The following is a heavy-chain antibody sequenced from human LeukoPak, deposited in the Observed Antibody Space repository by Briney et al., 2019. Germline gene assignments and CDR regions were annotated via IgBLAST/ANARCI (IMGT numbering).Heavy chain of an antibody. CDR3: ARDLTGTGDY. Sequence: GGSLRLSCAASGFTFSSYVMHWVRQAPGKGLGWVAVISYDGSNKYYADSVKGRFTISRDNSKNTLYLQMNSLRAEDTAVYYCARDLTGTGDYWGQGTLVTVSS. V-gene: IGHV3-30-3*01. CDR2: ISYDGSNK. J-gene: IGHJ4*02. CDR1: GFTFSSYV. D-gene: IGHD2-8*02.